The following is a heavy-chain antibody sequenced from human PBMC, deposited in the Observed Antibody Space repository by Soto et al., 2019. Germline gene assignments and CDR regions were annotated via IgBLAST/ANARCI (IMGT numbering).Heavy chain of an antibody. J-gene: IGHJ4*02. V-gene: IGHV3-15*01. CDR3: RTQWLD. Sequence: PVGSLRLSCAASGFTFSDAWMSWVRQAPGKGLEWVGLIKKKADGGTTEYAAPVKGRFTISRDDSKSTLYLQMNSLKTEDTAVYYCRTQWLDWGQGTLVTVSS. D-gene: IGHD6-19*01. CDR1: GFTFSDAW. CDR2: IKKKADGGTT.